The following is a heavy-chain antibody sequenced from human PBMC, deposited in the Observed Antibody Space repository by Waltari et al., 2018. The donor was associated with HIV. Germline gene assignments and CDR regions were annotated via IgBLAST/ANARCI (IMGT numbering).Heavy chain of an antibody. D-gene: IGHD6-19*01. Sequence: EVQLVESGGGLVQPGRSLRLSCAASGFTFDDYAMPWFRQAPGEGLEWVAGISWNSGSIGYADSVKGRFTISRDNAKNSLYLQMNSLRAEDTALYYCAKDINGVAGYFDYWGQGTLVTVSS. V-gene: IGHV3-9*01. CDR2: ISWNSGSI. J-gene: IGHJ4*02. CDR3: AKDINGVAGYFDY. CDR1: GFTFDDYA.